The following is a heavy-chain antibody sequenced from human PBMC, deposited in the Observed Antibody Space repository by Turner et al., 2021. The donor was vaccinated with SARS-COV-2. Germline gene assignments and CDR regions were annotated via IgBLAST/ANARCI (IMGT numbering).Heavy chain of an antibody. CDR1: VFTFSSYA. V-gene: IGHV3-30*04. D-gene: IGHD2-15*01. Sequence: QVQLVESGGGVVQPGRSLRLSCAASVFTFSSYAMHWVRQAPGKGLEWVAVISYDGSNKYYADSVKGRFTISRDNSKNTLYLQMNSLRTEDTAVYYCARDPVVVVAATYFYYGMDVWGQGTTVTVSS. CDR3: ARDPVVVVAATYFYYGMDV. J-gene: IGHJ6*02. CDR2: ISYDGSNK.